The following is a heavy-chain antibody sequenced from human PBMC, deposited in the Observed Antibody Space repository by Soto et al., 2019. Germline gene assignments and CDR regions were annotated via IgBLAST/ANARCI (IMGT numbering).Heavy chain of an antibody. V-gene: IGHV1-8*01. CDR3: ARGYCSSTSCSNWFDP. Sequence: GASVKVSCKASGYTFTSYDINWVRQATGQWLEWMGWMNPNSGNTGYAQKFQGRVTMTRNTSISTAYMELSSLRSEDTAVYYCARGYCSSTSCSNWFDPWGQGTLVTVSS. CDR1: GYTFTSYD. J-gene: IGHJ5*02. D-gene: IGHD2-2*01. CDR2: MNPNSGNT.